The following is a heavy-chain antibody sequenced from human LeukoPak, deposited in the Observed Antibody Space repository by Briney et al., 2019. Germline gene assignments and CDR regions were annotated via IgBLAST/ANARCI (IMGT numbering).Heavy chain of an antibody. Sequence: SETLSLTCTVSGGSISSSSYYWGWIRQPPGKGLEWIGSIYYSGSTYYNPSLKSRVTISVDTSKNQFSLKLSSVTAADTAVYYCAKAAYGSESYYDPFDYWGQGTLVTVSS. D-gene: IGHD3-10*01. J-gene: IGHJ4*02. V-gene: IGHV4-39*07. CDR3: AKAAYGSESYYDPFDY. CDR2: IYYSGST. CDR1: GGSISSSSYY.